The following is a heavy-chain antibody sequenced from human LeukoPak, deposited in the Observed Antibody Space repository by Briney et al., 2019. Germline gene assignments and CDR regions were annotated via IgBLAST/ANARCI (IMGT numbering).Heavy chain of an antibody. CDR3: AKVARDYDILTGYYPGWFDP. V-gene: IGHV3-23*01. D-gene: IGHD3-9*01. Sequence: GGSLRLSCAASGFTFSSYEMNWVRQAPGKGLEWVSAISGSGGSTYYADSVKGRFTISRDNSKNTLYLQMNSLRAEDTAVYYCAKVARDYDILTGYYPGWFDPWGQGTLVTVSS. CDR2: ISGSGGST. CDR1: GFTFSSYE. J-gene: IGHJ5*02.